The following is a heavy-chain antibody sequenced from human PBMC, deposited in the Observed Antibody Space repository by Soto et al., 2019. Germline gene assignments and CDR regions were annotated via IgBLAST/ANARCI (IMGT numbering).Heavy chain of an antibody. D-gene: IGHD2-15*01. J-gene: IGHJ4*02. CDR3: ARVPRYSVDYCDN. CDR1: GYTFTGYY. V-gene: IGHV1-2*02. CDR2: INPNIGVT. Sequence: QVQLVQSGAAVKKPGASVKVSCKASGYTFTGYYMHWVRQAPGQGLEWMGWINPNIGVTNYGQKFQGRVTMTRDTSISTDYMELGRLRSDDTAVYYCARVPRYSVDYCDNWGQGTLVTVSS.